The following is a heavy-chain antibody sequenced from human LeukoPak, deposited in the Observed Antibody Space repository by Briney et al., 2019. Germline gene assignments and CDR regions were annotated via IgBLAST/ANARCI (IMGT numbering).Heavy chain of an antibody. CDR1: GFTFSRYW. Sequence: GGSLRLSCAASGFTFSRYWMSWVRQAPGKGLEWMANIKKDGSEKYYVDSVKGRFTISRDSAQNSLYLQMNSLRAEDTAVYYCARDLRNYDILTGFYYYYGMDVWGQGTTVTVSS. CDR2: IKKDGSEK. J-gene: IGHJ6*02. V-gene: IGHV3-7*04. CDR3: ARDLRNYDILTGFYYYYGMDV. D-gene: IGHD3-9*01.